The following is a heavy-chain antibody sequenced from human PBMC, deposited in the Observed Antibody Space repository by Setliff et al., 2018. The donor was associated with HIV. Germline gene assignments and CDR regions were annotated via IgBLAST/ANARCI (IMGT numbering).Heavy chain of an antibody. J-gene: IGHJ3*01. D-gene: IGHD1-1*01. CDR3: AKPTSGMYPRSFDL. Sequence: GGSLRLSCEAYGLTFDYYAMTWVRQAPGKGLEWVSGISGSGDRTYYADSVKGRFTVSRDNSKNTLFLQMNNLRAEDTAIYYCAKPTSGMYPRSFDLWGQGTMVTVSS. CDR2: ISGSGDRT. V-gene: IGHV3-23*01. CDR1: GLTFDYYA.